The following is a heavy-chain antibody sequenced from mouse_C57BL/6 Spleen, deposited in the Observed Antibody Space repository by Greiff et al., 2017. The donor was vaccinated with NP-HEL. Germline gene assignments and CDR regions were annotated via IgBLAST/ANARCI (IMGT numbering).Heavy chain of an antibody. CDR2: IYPGDGDT. D-gene: IGHD2-4*01. J-gene: IGHJ2*01. Sequence: QVQLKQSGPELVKPGASVKISCKASGYAFSSSWMNWVKQRPGKGLEWIGRIYPGDGDTNYNGKFKGKATLTADKSSSTAYMQLSSLTSEDSAVYFCARWGRRGYDYDVDYWGQGTTLTVSS. CDR3: ARWGRRGYDYDVDY. V-gene: IGHV1-82*01. CDR1: GYAFSSSW.